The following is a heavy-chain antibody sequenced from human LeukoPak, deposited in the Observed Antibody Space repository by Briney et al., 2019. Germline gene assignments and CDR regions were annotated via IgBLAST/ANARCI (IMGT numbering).Heavy chain of an antibody. V-gene: IGHV3-23*01. J-gene: IGHJ3*02. D-gene: IGHD6-13*01. CDR1: GFTFSSYA. CDR3: AKDEAAADYAFDI. CDR2: ISGSGGST. Sequence: GGSLRLSCAASGFTFSSYAMSWVHQAPGKGLEWVSAISGSGGSTYYADSVKGRFTISRDNSKNTLYLQMNSLRAEDTAVYYCAKDEAAADYAFDIWGQGTMVTVSS.